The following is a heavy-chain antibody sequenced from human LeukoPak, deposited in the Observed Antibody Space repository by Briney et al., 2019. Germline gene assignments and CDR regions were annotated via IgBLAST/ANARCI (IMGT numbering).Heavy chain of an antibody. Sequence: PGGSLRLSCAASGFTFSSYSMNWVRQAPGKGLEWVSSISSSSNYIYYADSMKGRFTISRDNAKNSLYLQMNSLRAEDTAVYYCAKDDYGDYEGLGDYWGQGTLVTVSS. V-gene: IGHV3-21*01. D-gene: IGHD4-17*01. CDR2: ISSSSNYI. J-gene: IGHJ4*02. CDR3: AKDDYGDYEGLGDY. CDR1: GFTFSSYS.